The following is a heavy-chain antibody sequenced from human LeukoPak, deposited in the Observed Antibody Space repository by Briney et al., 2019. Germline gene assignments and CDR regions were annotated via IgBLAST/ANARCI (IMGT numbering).Heavy chain of an antibody. Sequence: PGGSLRLSCTASGFTFGDYAMNWFRQAPGKGLEWVGFIRSKTYGGTGEYAASVKGRFTISRDDSKSIAYLQMNSLKTEDTAVYYCTRAKTMVRGEGFDYWGQGTLVTVSS. J-gene: IGHJ4*02. CDR1: GFTFGDYA. CDR3: TRAKTMVRGEGFDY. CDR2: IRSKTYGGTG. V-gene: IGHV3-49*03. D-gene: IGHD3-10*01.